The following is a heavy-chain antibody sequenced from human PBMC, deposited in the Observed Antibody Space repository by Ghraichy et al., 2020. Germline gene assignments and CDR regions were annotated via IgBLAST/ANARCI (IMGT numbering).Heavy chain of an antibody. CDR1: GGSISSYY. CDR3: ARFRGAYYMDV. CDR2: IYYTGST. D-gene: IGHD1-26*01. J-gene: IGHJ6*03. Sequence: SETLSLTCAVSGGSISSYYWSWIRQPPGKGLECIGYIYYTGSTNYNPALKSRVTMSVDTSENQFSLKLSSVTAADTAVYYCARFRGAYYMDVWGKGTTVTVSS. V-gene: IGHV4-59*08.